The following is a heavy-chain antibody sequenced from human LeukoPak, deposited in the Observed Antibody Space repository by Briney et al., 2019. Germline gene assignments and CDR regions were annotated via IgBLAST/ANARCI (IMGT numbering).Heavy chain of an antibody. D-gene: IGHD1-7*01. CDR3: ARFLELGGDNWFDP. J-gene: IGHJ5*02. V-gene: IGHV4-31*03. Sequence: SQTLSLTCTVSGGSISSGGYYWSWIRQHPGKGLEWIGYIYYSGSTYYNPSLKSRVTISVDTSKNQFSLKLSSVTAADTAVYYCARFLELGGDNWFDPWGQGTLVTVSS. CDR1: GGSISSGGYY. CDR2: IYYSGST.